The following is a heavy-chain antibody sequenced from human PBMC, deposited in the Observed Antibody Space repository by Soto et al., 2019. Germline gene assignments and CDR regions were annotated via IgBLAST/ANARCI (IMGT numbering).Heavy chain of an antibody. CDR1: GYTFTSYG. CDR3: ARIFIDELVFGWFDP. Sequence: ASVKVSCKASGYTFTSYGISWVRQAPGQGLEWMGWISAYNGNTNYAQKLQGRVTMTTDTSTSTAYMELRSLRSDDTAVYYCARIFIDELVFGWFDPWGQGTQVTVSS. V-gene: IGHV1-18*01. J-gene: IGHJ5*02. CDR2: ISAYNGNT. D-gene: IGHD3-3*01.